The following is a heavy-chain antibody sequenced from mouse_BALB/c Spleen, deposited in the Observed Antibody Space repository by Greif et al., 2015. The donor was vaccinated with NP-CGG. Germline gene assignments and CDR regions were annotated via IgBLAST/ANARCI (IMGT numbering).Heavy chain of an antibody. CDR3: ARDYYGSSYYFDY. CDR1: GFTFSDYG. Sequence: EVKVEESGGGLVQPGGSRKLSCAASGFTFSDYGMAWVRQAPGKGPEWVAFISNLAYSIHYADTVTGRFTISRENAKNTLYLEMSSLRSEDTAMYYCARDYYGSSYYFDYWGQGTTLTVSS. D-gene: IGHD1-1*01. CDR2: ISNLAYSI. V-gene: IGHV5-15*02. J-gene: IGHJ2*01.